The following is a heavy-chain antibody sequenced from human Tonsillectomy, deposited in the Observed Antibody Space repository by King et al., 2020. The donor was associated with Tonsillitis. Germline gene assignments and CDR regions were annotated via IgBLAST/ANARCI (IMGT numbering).Heavy chain of an antibody. V-gene: IGHV4-59*02. CDR3: ARSDYEYVWGSS. Sequence: VQLQESGPGLVKPSETLSLTCAVSGASVSGHDWSWLRQPPGKGLEWIGSIYYSETANSNPSLKIRVTISVDTSKNQFSLKVTSLTAADTAVYYCARSDYEYVWGSSWGQGTLVTVSS. CDR2: IYYSETA. D-gene: IGHD3-16*01. CDR1: GASVSGHD. J-gene: IGHJ4*02.